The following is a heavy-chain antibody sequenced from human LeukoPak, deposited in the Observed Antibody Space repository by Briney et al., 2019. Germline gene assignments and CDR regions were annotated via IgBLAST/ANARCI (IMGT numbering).Heavy chain of an antibody. Sequence: GASVKVSCKASGYTFTGYYMHWVRQAPGQGLEWMGWINPNSGGTNYAQKFQGRVTMTRDTSISTAYMELSRLRSDDTAVYYCASTFSGYSSQYGMDVWGQGTTVTVSS. CDR3: ASTFSGYSSQYGMDV. CDR1: GYTFTGYY. V-gene: IGHV1-2*02. D-gene: IGHD6-19*01. J-gene: IGHJ6*02. CDR2: INPNSGGT.